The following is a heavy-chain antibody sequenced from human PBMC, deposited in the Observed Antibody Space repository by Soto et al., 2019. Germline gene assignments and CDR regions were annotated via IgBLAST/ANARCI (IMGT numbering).Heavy chain of an antibody. D-gene: IGHD3-22*01. CDR2: ISSSSSTI. Sequence: EVQLVESGGVLVQPGGSLRLSCAASGFTFSSYSMNWVRQAPGKGLEWVSYISSSSSTIYYADSVKGRFTISRDNAENSLYLRMNSLRDGDTAVYYCARDHAHAVQSVNCDYWGQGTMVTFSS. J-gene: IGHJ4*02. V-gene: IGHV3-48*02. CDR1: GFTFSSYS. CDR3: ARDHAHAVQSVNCDY.